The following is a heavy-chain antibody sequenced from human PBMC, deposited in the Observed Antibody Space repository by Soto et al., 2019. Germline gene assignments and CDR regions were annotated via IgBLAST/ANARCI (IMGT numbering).Heavy chain of an antibody. CDR3: ARDVEADFWSGYFWFDP. J-gene: IGHJ5*02. CDR1: GFTFSSYW. CDR2: IKQDGSEK. V-gene: IGHV3-7*01. D-gene: IGHD3-3*01. Sequence: EVQLVESGGGLVQPGGSLRLSCAASGFTFSSYWMRWVRQAPGKGLEWVANIKQDGSEKYYVDSVKGRFTISRDNAKNSLYLQMNSLRAEDTAVYYCARDVEADFWSGYFWFDPWGQGTLVTVSS.